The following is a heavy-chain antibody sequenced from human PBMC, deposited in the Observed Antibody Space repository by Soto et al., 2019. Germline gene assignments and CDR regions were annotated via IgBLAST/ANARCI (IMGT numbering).Heavy chain of an antibody. J-gene: IGHJ4*02. D-gene: IGHD2-2*01. CDR3: ARDRRSHFCSSTSCYSALDY. Sequence: GASVKVSCKASGYTFTSYYMHWVRQAPGQGLEWMGIINPSGGSTSYAQKFQGRVTMTRDTSTSTVYMELSSLRSEDTAVYYCARDRRSHFCSSTSCYSALDYWGQGNQVTVSS. CDR2: INPSGGST. CDR1: GYTFTSYY. V-gene: IGHV1-46*03.